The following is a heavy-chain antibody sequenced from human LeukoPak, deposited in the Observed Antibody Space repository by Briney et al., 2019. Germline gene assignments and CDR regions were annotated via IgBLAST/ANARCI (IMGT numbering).Heavy chain of an antibody. D-gene: IGHD3-22*01. V-gene: IGHV3-23*01. CDR2: IKDNGHTT. CDR1: GFTFSNYV. Sequence: GGSLRLSCAASGFTFSNYVMTWVRQAPGKGLEWVATIKDNGHTTFYADSVKGRFSISRDNSKNTLYLQMNSLRDEDTAFYFCTKDHDSTGYPTPDHWGQGTLVTVSS. J-gene: IGHJ4*02. CDR3: TKDHDSTGYPTPDH.